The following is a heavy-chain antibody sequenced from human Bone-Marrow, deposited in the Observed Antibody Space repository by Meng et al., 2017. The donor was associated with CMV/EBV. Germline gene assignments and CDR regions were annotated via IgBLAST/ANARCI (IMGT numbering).Heavy chain of an antibody. CDR2: IIPIFGTA. CDR3: ARGGSEVVPAAIGYYGMDV. V-gene: IGHV1-69*05. CDR1: GGTFRSYA. Sequence: SVQVSCKASGGTFRSYAISWVRQAPGQGLEWMGGIIPIFGTANYAQKFQGRVTITTDESTSTAYMELSRLRSEDTAVYYCARGGSEVVPAAIGYYGMDVWGQGTTVTVSS. D-gene: IGHD2-2*02. J-gene: IGHJ6*02.